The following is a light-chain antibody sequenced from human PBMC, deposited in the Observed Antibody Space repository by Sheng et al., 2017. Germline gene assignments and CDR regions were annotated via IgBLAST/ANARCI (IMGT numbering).Light chain of an antibody. CDR3: QHHSGSLWT. CDR2: GAS. CDR1: QSVSAY. J-gene: IGKJ1*01. V-gene: IGKV3-20*01. Sequence: EIVLTQSPGTLSLSPGERATLSCRASQSVSAYLAWYQQKLGQAPRLLIYGASSRATGIPDRFSGSGSGTDFTLTISRVEPEDFAVYYCQHHSGSLWTFGQGTRVEIQ.